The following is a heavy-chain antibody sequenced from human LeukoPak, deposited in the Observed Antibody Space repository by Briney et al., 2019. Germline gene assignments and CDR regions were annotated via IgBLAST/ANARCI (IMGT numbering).Heavy chain of an antibody. V-gene: IGHV4-38-2*02. CDR2: MYHGRTT. CDR1: GYSIRSGYF. D-gene: IGHD3-22*01. Sequence: SETLSLTCTVSGYSIRSGYFWGWIRQPPGKGLEWIGSMYHGRTTYYNPSLKSRITISLDKSKNQFSLKLSSVTAADTAVYYCSKTMYYFDTSGEHAFDVWGQGTMVTVSS. J-gene: IGHJ3*01. CDR3: SKTMYYFDTSGEHAFDV.